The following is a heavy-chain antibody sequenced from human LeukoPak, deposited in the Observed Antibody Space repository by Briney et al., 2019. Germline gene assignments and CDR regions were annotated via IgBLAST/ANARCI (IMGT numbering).Heavy chain of an antibody. CDR1: GFTFSSSA. D-gene: IGHD6-19*01. Sequence: GGSLRLSCAASGFTFSSSAMGWVRQAPGKGPEWVSVVTGSGGSTDYAGSVKGRFTISRDNSKNTLYLQMNSLRAEDTAVYYCAKGSGWYLWGQGTLVTVSS. V-gene: IGHV3-23*01. J-gene: IGHJ4*02. CDR3: AKGSGWYL. CDR2: VTGSGGST.